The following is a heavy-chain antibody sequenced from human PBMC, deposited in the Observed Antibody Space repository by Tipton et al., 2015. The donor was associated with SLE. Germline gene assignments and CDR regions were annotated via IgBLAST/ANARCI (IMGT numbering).Heavy chain of an antibody. Sequence: GSLRLSCAASGFTFGSYAMNWVRQAPGKGLEWVSHISVSGDDTYYADSVKSRFTISRDSSKNTLYLQMNSLRAEDTAVYYCAKGGRLRSDLSSDYWGQGTLVTVSS. CDR2: ISVSGDDT. CDR3: AKGGRLRSDLSSDY. V-gene: IGHV3-23*01. CDR1: GFTFGSYA. D-gene: IGHD1-26*01. J-gene: IGHJ4*02.